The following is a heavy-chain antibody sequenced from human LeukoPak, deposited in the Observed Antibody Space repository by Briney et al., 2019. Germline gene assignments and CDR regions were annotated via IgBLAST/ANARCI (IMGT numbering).Heavy chain of an antibody. Sequence: GGSLRLSCAASGFTFSSYSMNWVRQAPGKGLECVAVISYDGSNKYYADSVKGRFTISRDNSKNTLYLQMNSLRAEDTGVYYCAKDLSSGSRRAYWGQGTLVTVSS. CDR2: ISYDGSNK. J-gene: IGHJ4*02. D-gene: IGHD6-19*01. V-gene: IGHV3-30*18. CDR3: AKDLSSGSRRAY. CDR1: GFTFSSYS.